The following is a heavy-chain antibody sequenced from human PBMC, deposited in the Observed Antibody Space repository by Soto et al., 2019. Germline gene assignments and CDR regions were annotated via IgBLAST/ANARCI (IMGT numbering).Heavy chain of an antibody. J-gene: IGHJ5*02. Sequence: EVQVVESGGGLVKPGGSLRLSCTFTFSMYSMNWVRQAPGKGLEWVASISSGSAYIKYAESVKGRFIISRDNAKNSLHLQMNSLRAEDTAIYHCARDQGGSYDSWFDPWGQGTLVTRLL. CDR3: ARDQGGSYDSWFDP. CDR1: TFSMYS. CDR2: ISSGSAYI. D-gene: IGHD1-26*01. V-gene: IGHV3-21*06.